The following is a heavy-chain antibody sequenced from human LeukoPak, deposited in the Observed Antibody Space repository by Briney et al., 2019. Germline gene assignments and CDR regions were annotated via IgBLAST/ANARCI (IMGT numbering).Heavy chain of an antibody. CDR1: GGTFSSYA. CDR2: IIPIFGTA. CDR3: ARDTVTTFGPFDY. J-gene: IGHJ4*02. V-gene: IGHV1-69*13. D-gene: IGHD4-17*01. Sequence: SVKVSCKASGGTFSSYAISWVRQAPGQGLEWMGGIIPIFGTANYAQKFQGRVTITADESTSTAYMELGSLRSEDTAVYYCARDTVTTFGPFDYWGQGTLVIVPS.